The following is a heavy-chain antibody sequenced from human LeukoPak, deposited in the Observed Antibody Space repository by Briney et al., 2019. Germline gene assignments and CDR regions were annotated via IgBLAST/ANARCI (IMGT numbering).Heavy chain of an antibody. D-gene: IGHD5-12*01. CDR3: AREYSAFDY. V-gene: IGHV4-61*08. CDR1: GDPISSYSDY. Sequence: SETLSLTCTVSGDPISSYSDYKWTWIRQPPGKGLEWIGYIYHSGSTNYNPPLKSRVTISVDTSRNQFSLKLTSVTAADTAVYYCAREYSAFDYWGQGTLVTVSS. CDR2: IYHSGST. J-gene: IGHJ4*02.